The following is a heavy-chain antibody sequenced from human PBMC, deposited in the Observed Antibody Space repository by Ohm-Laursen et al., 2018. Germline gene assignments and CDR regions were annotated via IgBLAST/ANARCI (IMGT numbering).Heavy chain of an antibody. CDR2: IKKDVSAT. CDR1: GFTFSDYG. D-gene: IGHD6-19*01. Sequence: GSLRLSCAASGFTFSDYGMHWVRQAPGKGLEWVAHIKKDVSATDYVDTVRGRFSISRDNAQNSLFLQMTSLRVEDTAVYYCARGTQNPNNIGWADYWGQGTLVTVSS. CDR3: ARGTQNPNNIGWADY. J-gene: IGHJ4*02. V-gene: IGHV3-7*04.